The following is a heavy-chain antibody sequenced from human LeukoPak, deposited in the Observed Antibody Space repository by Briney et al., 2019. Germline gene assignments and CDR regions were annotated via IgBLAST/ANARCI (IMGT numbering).Heavy chain of an antibody. CDR2: IPYDGSNK. J-gene: IGHJ4*02. D-gene: IGHD2-21*01. Sequence: AGSLRLSCAASGFTFSNYGMHWVRQAPDKGLEWLAFIPYDGSNKYYADSLQGRFTISRYNSMNTLYLQMSSLRAEDTAIYYCAKDICGGNCYPHGGYWGQGSLVTVSS. CDR3: AKDICGGNCYPHGGY. V-gene: IGHV3-30*02. CDR1: GFTFSNYG.